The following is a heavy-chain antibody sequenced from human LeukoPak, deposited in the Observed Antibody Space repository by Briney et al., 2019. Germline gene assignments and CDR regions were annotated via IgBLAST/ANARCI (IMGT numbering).Heavy chain of an antibody. Sequence: GGSLRPSCAASGFTFSSYAMHWVRQAPGKGLEWVAVISYDGSNKYYADSVKGRFTISRDNSKNTLCLQMNSLRAEDTAVYYCASVFPPHTVTIGYFDYWGQGTLVTVSS. V-gene: IGHV3-30*04. CDR3: ASVFPPHTVTIGYFDY. CDR1: GFTFSSYA. D-gene: IGHD4-17*01. CDR2: ISYDGSNK. J-gene: IGHJ4*02.